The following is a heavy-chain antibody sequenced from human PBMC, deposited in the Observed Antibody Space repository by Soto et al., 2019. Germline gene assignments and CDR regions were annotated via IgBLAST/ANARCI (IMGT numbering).Heavy chain of an antibody. Sequence: SETLSLTCIVSGGSVSSGNYYWNWIRQPPGKGLEWIGYIYSSGSTKYSPSLKSRVTISADTSKKQVSLNMRPVTAADTAVYYCARNYYSSGYYYYAMDVSGQGTTVTVSS. CDR2: IYSSGST. CDR3: ARNYYSSGYYYYAMDV. CDR1: GGSVSSGNYY. V-gene: IGHV4-61*01. D-gene: IGHD3-22*01. J-gene: IGHJ6*02.